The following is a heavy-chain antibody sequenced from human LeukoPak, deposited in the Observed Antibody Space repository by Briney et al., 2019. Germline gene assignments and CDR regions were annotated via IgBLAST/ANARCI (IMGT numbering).Heavy chain of an antibody. Sequence: PSETLTLTCTASGCSFSSYYWSWIRQPAGKGLEWIGRIYTSGSTNYNPYLKSRVTMSVDTSKNQFSLKLSSVTAADTAVYYCARDKFTGGFDPWGQGTLVTVSS. D-gene: IGHD1-14*01. CDR1: GCSFSSYY. J-gene: IGHJ5*02. V-gene: IGHV4-4*07. CDR3: ARDKFTGGFDP. CDR2: IYTSGST.